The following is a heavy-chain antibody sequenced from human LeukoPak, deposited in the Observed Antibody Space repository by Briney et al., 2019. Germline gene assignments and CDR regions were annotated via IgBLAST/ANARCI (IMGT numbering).Heavy chain of an antibody. CDR3: TTDVAVAGTGSFDY. CDR1: GFTFSSAW. Sequence: GGSLRLSCAASGFTFSSAWMTWVRQAPGKGLEWVGNIKSKTDGGTTDYAAPVKGRFTISRDDSKNTLYLQMNSLKTEDTAVYYCTTDVAVAGTGSFDYWGQGTLVTVSS. J-gene: IGHJ4*02. V-gene: IGHV3-15*01. CDR2: IKSKTDGGTT. D-gene: IGHD6-19*01.